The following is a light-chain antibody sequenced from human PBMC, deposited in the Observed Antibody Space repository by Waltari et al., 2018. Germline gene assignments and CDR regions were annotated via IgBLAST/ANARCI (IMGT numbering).Light chain of an antibody. V-gene: IGLV2-14*01. CDR3: SSYMPSSGPYV. CDR1: RSDVGADNS. Sequence: QSALTKPASVSGSPGQSITISCTGTRSDVGADNSVSCSQQNPVKPPKLIIDEVTSRPSGVSYRFSGSKSGNTASLTISGLQAEDEADYYCSSYMPSSGPYVFGGGTRVTVL. CDR2: EVT. J-gene: IGLJ1*01.